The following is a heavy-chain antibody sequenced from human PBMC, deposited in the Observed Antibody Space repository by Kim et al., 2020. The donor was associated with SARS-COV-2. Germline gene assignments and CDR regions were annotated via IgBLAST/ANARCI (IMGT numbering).Heavy chain of an antibody. J-gene: IGHJ6*02. Sequence: GGSLRLSCVASGFTFNTYAMNWVRQAPGQGLEWVSGISGSTNNTYYADSVRGRFTISRDNSENTLFLQMDSLGAEDTAVYSCAKDQGVDSGSGSGWTYYYGMDVWGHGTTVTVSS. CDR2: ISGSTNNT. D-gene: IGHD6-19*01. CDR1: GFTFNTYA. CDR3: AKDQGVDSGSGSGWTYYYGMDV. V-gene: IGHV3-23*01.